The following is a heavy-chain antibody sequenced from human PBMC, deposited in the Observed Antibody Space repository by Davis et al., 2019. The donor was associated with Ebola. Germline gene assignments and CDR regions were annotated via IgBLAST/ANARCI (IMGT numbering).Heavy chain of an antibody. D-gene: IGHD2-15*01. CDR2: IIPIFGTA. Sequence: SSVKVSCKASGYTFTIYGISWVRQAPGQGLEWMGGIIPIFGTANYAQKFQGRVTITADKSTSTAYMELSSLRSEDTAVYYCAGCFEYYYYGMDVWGQGTTVTVSS. V-gene: IGHV1-69*06. CDR1: GYTFTIYG. J-gene: IGHJ6*02. CDR3: AGCFEYYYYGMDV.